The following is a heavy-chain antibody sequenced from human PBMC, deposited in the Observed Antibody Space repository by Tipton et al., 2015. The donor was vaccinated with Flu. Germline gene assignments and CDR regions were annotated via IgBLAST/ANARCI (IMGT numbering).Heavy chain of an antibody. D-gene: IGHD3-3*01. J-gene: IGHJ6*02. CDR1: GFTGSSNY. Sequence: QLVQSGGGLIQPGGSLRLSCAASGFTGSSNYMSWVRQAPGKGLEWVSVIYSGGSTYYADSEKGRFTISRDNSKNTLYLQMTSLRAEDTAVYYCARDRVTIFVVVISYYGMDVWGQGTTFTVSS. CDR2: IYSGGST. CDR3: ARDRVTIFVVVISYYGMDV. V-gene: IGHV3-53*01.